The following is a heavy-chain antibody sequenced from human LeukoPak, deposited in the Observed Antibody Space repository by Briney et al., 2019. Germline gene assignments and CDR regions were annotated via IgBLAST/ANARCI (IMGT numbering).Heavy chain of an antibody. J-gene: IGHJ4*02. D-gene: IGHD2-2*01. CDR2: INHSGST. CDR1: GGSFSGYY. V-gene: IGHV4-34*01. Sequence: SETLSLTCAVYGGSFSGYYWSWLRQPPGKGLEWIGEINHSGSTNYNPSLKSRVTISVDTSKNQFSLKLSSVTAADTAVYYCARYGRGSPVVVPAAEDVIDHWGQGTLVTVSS. CDR3: ARYGRGSPVVVPAAEDVIDH.